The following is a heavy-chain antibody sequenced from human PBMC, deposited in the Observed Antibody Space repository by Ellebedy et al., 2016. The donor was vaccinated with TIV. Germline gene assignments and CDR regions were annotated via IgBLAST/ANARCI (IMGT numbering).Heavy chain of an antibody. CDR1: GFSLSTSGVG. V-gene: IGHV2-5*02. CDR2: IYWDDDK. Sequence: SGPTLVXPTQTLTLTCTFSGFSLSTSGVGVGWIRQPPGKALEWFALIYWDDDKRYSPSLKSRLTITKDTSKNQVVLTMTNMDPVDTATYYCAHIPPDYGDCSFDYWGQGTLVTVSS. D-gene: IGHD4-17*01. CDR3: AHIPPDYGDCSFDY. J-gene: IGHJ4*02.